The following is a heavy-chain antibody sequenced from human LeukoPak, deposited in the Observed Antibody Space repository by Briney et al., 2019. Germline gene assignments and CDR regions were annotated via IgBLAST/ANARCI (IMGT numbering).Heavy chain of an antibody. J-gene: IGHJ4*02. D-gene: IGHD6-6*01. CDR2: ISAYNGNA. CDR1: GYTFTNYG. CDR3: ARVFAARRKSNFDY. V-gene: IGHV1-18*01. Sequence: ASVKVSCKASGYTFTNYGINWVRQAPGQGLEWMGWISAYNGNANYAQKLQGRVTMTTDTSTSTAYMELRSLRSDDTAVYYCARVFAARRKSNFDYWGQGTLVTVSS.